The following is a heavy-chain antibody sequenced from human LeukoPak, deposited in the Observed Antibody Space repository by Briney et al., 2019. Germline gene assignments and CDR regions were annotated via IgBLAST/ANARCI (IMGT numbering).Heavy chain of an antibody. D-gene: IGHD2-21*02. V-gene: IGHV1-69*04. CDR2: IIPILGIA. Sequence: ASVKVSCKASGGTFSSYAISWVRQAPGQGLEWMGRIIPILGIANYAQKFQGRVTITADKSTSTAYMELSSLRSEDTAVYYCASGKNIVVVTAIGAFDIWGQGTMVTVSS. J-gene: IGHJ3*02. CDR1: GGTFSSYA. CDR3: ASGKNIVVVTAIGAFDI.